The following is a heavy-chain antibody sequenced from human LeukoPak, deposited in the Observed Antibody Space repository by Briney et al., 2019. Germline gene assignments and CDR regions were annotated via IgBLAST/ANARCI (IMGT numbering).Heavy chain of an antibody. D-gene: IGHD3-22*01. V-gene: IGHV1-46*01. CDR2: INPSGGST. Sequence: ASVKVSCKASGYTSTSYYMHWVRQAPGQGLEWMGIINPSGGSTSYAQKFQGRVTMTRDTSTSTVYMELSSLRSEDTAVYYCASSSYYYDSSGYYYLRPFDYWGQGTLVTVSS. CDR3: ASSSYYYDSSGYYYLRPFDY. J-gene: IGHJ4*02. CDR1: GYTSTSYY.